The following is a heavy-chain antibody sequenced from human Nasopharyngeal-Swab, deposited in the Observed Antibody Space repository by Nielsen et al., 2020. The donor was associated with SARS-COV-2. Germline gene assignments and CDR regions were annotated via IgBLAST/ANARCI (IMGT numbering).Heavy chain of an antibody. CDR2: IYHSGST. Sequence: PGKGLEWIGEIYHSGSTNYNPSLKSRVTISVDTSKNQFSLKLSSVTAADTAVYYCARSQPRSGWYDAFDIWGQGTMVTVSS. CDR3: ARSQPRSGWYDAFDI. V-gene: IGHV4-34*01. J-gene: IGHJ3*02. D-gene: IGHD6-19*01.